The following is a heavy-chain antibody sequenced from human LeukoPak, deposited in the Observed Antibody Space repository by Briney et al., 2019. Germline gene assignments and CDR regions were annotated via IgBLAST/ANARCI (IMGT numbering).Heavy chain of an antibody. CDR1: GFTFSSYA. J-gene: IGHJ4*02. V-gene: IGHV3-23*01. CDR2: ISGSGGST. Sequence: PGGSLRLSCAASGFTFSSYAMSWVRQAPGKGLEWVSAISGSGGSTYYADSVKGRFTISRDNSKNTLYLEMNSLRVEDTAMYYCSKERPEEYYASGSYFDYWGQGTLVTVSS. CDR3: SKERPEEYYASGSYFDY. D-gene: IGHD3-10*01.